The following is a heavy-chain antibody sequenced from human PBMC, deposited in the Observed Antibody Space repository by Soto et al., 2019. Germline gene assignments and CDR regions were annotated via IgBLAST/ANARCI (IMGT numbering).Heavy chain of an antibody. Sequence: QVRLVQSGAEVKKPGASVKVSCKASGYTFTCYYIHWVRQAPGQGLEWMGWINPNSGGANIAQKFQGWVTMTRDTSTSTTYMELNRLRSKDTDVYFCARDYFDARASYGFEIWGQGTIVTVAS. J-gene: IGHJ3*02. CDR1: GYTFTCYY. V-gene: IGHV1-2*04. CDR3: ARDYFDARASYGFEI. CDR2: INPNSGGA. D-gene: IGHD3-9*01.